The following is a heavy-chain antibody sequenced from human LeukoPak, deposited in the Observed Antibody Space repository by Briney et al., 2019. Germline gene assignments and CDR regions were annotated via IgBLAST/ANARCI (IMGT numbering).Heavy chain of an antibody. D-gene: IGHD2-2*01. V-gene: IGHV4-34*01. Sequence: PSETLSLTCAVYGGSFSGYYWSWIRQPPGKGLEWIGEINHSGSTNYNPSLKSRVTISVDTSKNQFSLKLSSVTAADTAVYYCARLHCSSTSCYDAFDIWGQGTMVTVSS. CDR2: INHSGST. CDR1: GGSFSGYY. J-gene: IGHJ3*02. CDR3: ARLHCSSTSCYDAFDI.